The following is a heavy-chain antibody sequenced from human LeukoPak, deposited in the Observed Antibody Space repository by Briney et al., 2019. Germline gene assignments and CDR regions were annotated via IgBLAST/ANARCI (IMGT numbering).Heavy chain of an antibody. J-gene: IGHJ4*02. CDR1: GFTFSSYA. CDR2: ISGSGDNT. D-gene: IGHD3-22*01. CDR3: AKGSYYDSSGSFYFDY. Sequence: GGSLRLSCAASGFTFSSYAMSWVRQAPGKGLEWVSGISGSGDNTYYADSVKGRFTISRDNFKNTLYVQVNSLGTEDTVAYYCAKGSYYDSSGSFYFDYWGQGTLVTVSS. V-gene: IGHV3-23*01.